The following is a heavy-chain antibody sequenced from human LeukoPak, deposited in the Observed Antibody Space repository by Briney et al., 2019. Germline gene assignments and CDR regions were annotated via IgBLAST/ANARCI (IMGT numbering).Heavy chain of an antibody. V-gene: IGHV3-48*02. J-gene: IGHJ4*02. CDR1: GFTFSSYA. D-gene: IGHD2-15*01. Sequence: GGSLRLSCAASGFTFSSYAMSWVRQAPGKGLEWVSYISSSSSTIYYADSAKGRFTISRDDAKNSLFLQMNSLRDEDTAVYYCARDCSGGSCYLDYWGQGTLVTVSS. CDR2: ISSSSSTI. CDR3: ARDCSGGSCYLDY.